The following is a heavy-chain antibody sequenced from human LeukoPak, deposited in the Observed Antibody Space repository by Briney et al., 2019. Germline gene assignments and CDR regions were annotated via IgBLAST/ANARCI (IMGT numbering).Heavy chain of an antibody. CDR2: ISSSSSYI. J-gene: IGHJ6*02. CDR1: GFTFSSYS. V-gene: IGHV3-21*01. CDR3: ARGGYYYDSSGYYGIRFGYYYYGMDV. Sequence: GGSLRLSRAASGFTFSSYSMNWVRQAPGKGLEWVSSISSSSSYIYYADSVKGRFTISRDNAKNSLYLQMNSLRAEDTAVYYCARGGYYYDSSGYYGIRFGYYYYGMDVWGQGTTVTVSS. D-gene: IGHD3-22*01.